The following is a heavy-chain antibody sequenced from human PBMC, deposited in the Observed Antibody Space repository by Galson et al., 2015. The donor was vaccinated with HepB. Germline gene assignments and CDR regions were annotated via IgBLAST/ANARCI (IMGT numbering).Heavy chain of an antibody. CDR1: GFTFSSYT. J-gene: IGHJ4*02. D-gene: IGHD6-13*01. CDR2: ISDSSRYI. CDR3: ASGYDSSWYTN. Sequence: LGLSCAASGFTFSSYTMNWVRQAPGKGLEWVSSISDSSRYIFYADSVKGRFTISRDNTKNSLSLQMNSLRIDDTAVYYCASGYDSSWYTNWGQGTLVTVSS. V-gene: IGHV3-21*01.